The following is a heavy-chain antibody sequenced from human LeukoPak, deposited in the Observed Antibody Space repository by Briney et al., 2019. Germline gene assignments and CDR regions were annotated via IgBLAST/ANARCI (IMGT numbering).Heavy chain of an antibody. Sequence: SQTLSLTCAISGGSVSSNSVTWNWISQSPSRGLEWLGRTYYRSTWYNDYAVSVRGRITVNPDTSKNQFSLHLNSVTPEDTAVYYCARRLTQYDCFDPWGQGILVTVSS. J-gene: IGHJ5*02. CDR2: TYYRSTWYN. CDR1: GGSVSSNSVT. D-gene: IGHD2-2*01. CDR3: ARRLTQYDCFDP. V-gene: IGHV6-1*01.